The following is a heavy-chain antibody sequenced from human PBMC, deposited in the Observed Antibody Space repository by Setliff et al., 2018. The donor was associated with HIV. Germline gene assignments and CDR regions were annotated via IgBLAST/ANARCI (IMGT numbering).Heavy chain of an antibody. CDR2: ISDGGGST. D-gene: IGHD6-6*01. Sequence: GGSLRLSCAASGFTFSSYPMSWVRQSPGKGPEWVSAISDGGGSTYYAFSVKGRFTISRDNSKNTLYLKMNSLRVEDTAVYYCAKEPKLGGIAAPFDCWGQGTLVTVSS. CDR1: GFTFSSYP. V-gene: IGHV3-23*01. CDR3: AKEPKLGGIAAPFDC. J-gene: IGHJ4*02.